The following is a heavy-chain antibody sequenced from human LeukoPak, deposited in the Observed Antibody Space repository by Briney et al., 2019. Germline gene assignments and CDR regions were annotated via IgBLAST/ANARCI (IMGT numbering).Heavy chain of an antibody. V-gene: IGHV3-23*01. J-gene: IGHJ4*02. D-gene: IGHD3-9*01. CDR2: ISGSGDST. Sequence: GGSLRLSCAASGFSFTSYGMTWVRQAPGKGLEWVSSISGSGDSTYYADSVKGRFTISRDNSKNTLYLQMNSLRAEDTAVYYCASPFDPIDYWGQGTLVTVSS. CDR3: ASPFDPIDY. CDR1: GFSFTSYG.